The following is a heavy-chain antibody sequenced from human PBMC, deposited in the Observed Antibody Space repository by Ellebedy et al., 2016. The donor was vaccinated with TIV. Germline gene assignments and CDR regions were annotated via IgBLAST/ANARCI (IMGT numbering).Heavy chain of an antibody. V-gene: IGHV1-18*01. CDR2: ISGQNGNT. D-gene: IGHD2-15*01. CDR1: GYTFTSNG. Sequence: ASVKVSCXASGYTFTSNGIICLRQPPAQGLEWMGWISGQNGNTKYAQKFQGRVTMTTDTSTSTAYMELRSLRSDDTVVYYCARVFVVSGGSYQSAAFDIWGQGTMVTVSS. CDR3: ARVFVVSGGSYQSAAFDI. J-gene: IGHJ3*02.